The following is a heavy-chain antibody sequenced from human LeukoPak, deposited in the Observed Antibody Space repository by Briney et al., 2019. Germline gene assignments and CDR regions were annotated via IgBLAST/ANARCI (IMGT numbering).Heavy chain of an antibody. J-gene: IGHJ3*02. Sequence: ASVKVSCKASDDIFTSYGISWVRQAPGKGLEWMGWISGYNGNTKYAQKVQGRVTMTTDTSTSTAYMELSSLRSEDTAVYYCAREAGGQQLVYAFDIWGQGTMVTVSS. CDR2: ISGYNGNT. CDR1: DDIFTSYG. CDR3: AREAGGQQLVYAFDI. V-gene: IGHV1-18*01. D-gene: IGHD6-13*01.